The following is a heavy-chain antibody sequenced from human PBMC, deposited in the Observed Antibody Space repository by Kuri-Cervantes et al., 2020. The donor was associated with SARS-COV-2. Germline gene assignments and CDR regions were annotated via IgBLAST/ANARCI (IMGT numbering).Heavy chain of an antibody. CDR1: GFTFNNYW. CDR2: ISSDGSTT. J-gene: IGHJ6*02. D-gene: IGHD3-10*01. V-gene: IGHV3-74*01. CDR3: ARDYQYYYGSGSYYLVYYYYGMDV. Sequence: GGSLRLSCAASGFTFNNYWMHWVRQGPGQGLVWVSRISSDGSTTDYADSVKGRFTISRDNAKNTLYLEMNSLRAEDTAVYYCARDYQYYYGSGSYYLVYYYYGMDVWGQGTTVTVSS.